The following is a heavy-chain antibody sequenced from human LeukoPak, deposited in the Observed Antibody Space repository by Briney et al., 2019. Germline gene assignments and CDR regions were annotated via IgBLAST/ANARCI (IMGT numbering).Heavy chain of an antibody. CDR2: ISGSGSDT. CDR1: GFTFSSYA. J-gene: IGHJ6*03. Sequence: GGSLRLSCAASGFTFSSYAMSWVRQAPGKGLDWVSVISGSGSDTYYVDSVKGRFTVSRDNSKNTLILQMNSLTVGDTAKYYCARDIDPRWYYYMDVWGKGTTVTVSS. V-gene: IGHV3-23*01. D-gene: IGHD1-14*01. CDR3: ARDIDPRWYYYMDV.